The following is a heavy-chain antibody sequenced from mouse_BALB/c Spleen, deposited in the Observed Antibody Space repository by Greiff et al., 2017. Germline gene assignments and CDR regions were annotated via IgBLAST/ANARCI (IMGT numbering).Heavy chain of an antibody. CDR3: ARSKDYRSFAY. CDR2: IYWDDDK. J-gene: IGHJ3*01. Sequence: QVTLKVSGPGILQPSQTLSLTCSFSGFSLSTSGMGVSWIRQPSGKGLEWLAHIYWDDDKRYNPSLKSRLTISKDTSSNQVFLKITSVDTADTATYYCARSKDYRSFAYWGQGTLVTVSA. CDR1: GFSLSTSGMG. D-gene: IGHD2-14*01. V-gene: IGHV8-12*01.